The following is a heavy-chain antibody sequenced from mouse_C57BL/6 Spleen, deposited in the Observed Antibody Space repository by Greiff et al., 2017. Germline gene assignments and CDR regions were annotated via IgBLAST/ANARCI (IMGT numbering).Heavy chain of an antibody. Sequence: QVQLKQPGAELVMPGASVKLSCKASGYTFTSYWMHWVKQRPGQGLEWIGEIDPSDSYTNYNQKFKGKSTLTVDKSSSTAYMQLSSLTSEDSAVYYCARRYSNYDYFDYWGQGTTLTVSS. D-gene: IGHD2-5*01. V-gene: IGHV1-69*01. CDR1: GYTFTSYW. CDR2: IDPSDSYT. J-gene: IGHJ2*01. CDR3: ARRYSNYDYFDY.